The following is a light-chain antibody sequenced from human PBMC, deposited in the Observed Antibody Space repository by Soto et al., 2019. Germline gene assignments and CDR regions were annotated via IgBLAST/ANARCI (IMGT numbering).Light chain of an antibody. CDR3: QQSSNIPWT. V-gene: IGKV1-39*01. CDR2: SAS. J-gene: IGKJ1*01. CDR1: QHVDRY. Sequence: DIQMTQSPSSLSASVGDSVTITCRTSQHVDRYLSWYQQIPGRAPKLLIYSASSLVSGGPPRCRGSASGTEFTLSISSLQREDFATYFCQQSSNIPWTFGQGTKVEMK.